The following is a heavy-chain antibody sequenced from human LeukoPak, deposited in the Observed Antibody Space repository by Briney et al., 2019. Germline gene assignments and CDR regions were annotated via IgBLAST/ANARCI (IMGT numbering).Heavy chain of an antibody. CDR1: GFTFSSYS. CDR3: ARGFLQLTPYYFDY. J-gene: IGHJ4*02. V-gene: IGHV3-21*01. Sequence: GGSLRLSCTASGFTFSSYSLNWVRQAPGKGLEWVSSVSTGSNYIYYADSVKGRFTISRDNDKNSLYLQMNSLRVDDTGIYYCARGFLQLTPYYFDYWGQGALVTVSS. CDR2: VSTGSNYI. D-gene: IGHD1-1*01.